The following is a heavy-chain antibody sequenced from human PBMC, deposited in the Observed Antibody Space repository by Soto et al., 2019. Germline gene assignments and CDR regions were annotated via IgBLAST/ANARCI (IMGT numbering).Heavy chain of an antibody. CDR2: IYYSGGT. CDR1: GYSMTSGGYY. CDR3: ATLLGSHQHYYFGIDV. Sequence: TLYLTCTVSGYSMTSGGYYSSWIRHLPGKGLEWIGYIYYSGGTQFNPSLKSRVSMSVDTSKNQFSLRLSSVTAADTAVYYCATLLGSHQHYYFGIDVWGQGTTVT. V-gene: IGHV4-31*03. J-gene: IGHJ6*02. D-gene: IGHD2-2*01.